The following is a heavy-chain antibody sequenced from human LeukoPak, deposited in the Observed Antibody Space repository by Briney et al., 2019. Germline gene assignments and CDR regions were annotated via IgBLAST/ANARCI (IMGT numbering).Heavy chain of an antibody. J-gene: IGHJ5*02. D-gene: IGHD5-12*01. CDR1: EVTSRDFA. CDR3: AKAFSAYENLPPNWFDP. CDR2: ISGSGGGT. V-gene: IGHV3-23*01. Sequence: GGSLRLLWGVAEVTSRDFAVRRIRKAPGKGLEWVSAISGSGGGTYYADSVKSRLTISRDNSKNTLYLQMSSLRAEDTAVYYCAKAFSAYENLPPNWFDPWGQGTLVTVSS.